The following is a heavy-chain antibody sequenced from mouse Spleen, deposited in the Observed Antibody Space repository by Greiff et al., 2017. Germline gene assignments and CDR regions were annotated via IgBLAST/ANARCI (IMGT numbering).Heavy chain of an antibody. CDR3: ARRGYYGSPSYYAMDY. V-gene: IGHV1-39*01. J-gene: IGHJ4*01. CDR2: IDPYYGGT. Sequence: EVQLVESGPELEKPGASVKISCKASGYSFTGYNMNWVKQSNGKSLEWIGNIDPYYGGTSYNQKFKGKATLTVDKSSSTAYMQLKSLTSEDSAVYYCARRGYYGSPSYYAMDYWGQGTSVTVSS. D-gene: IGHD1-1*01. CDR1: GYSFTGYN.